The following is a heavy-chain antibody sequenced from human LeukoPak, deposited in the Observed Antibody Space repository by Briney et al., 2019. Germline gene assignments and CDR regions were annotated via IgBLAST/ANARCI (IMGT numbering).Heavy chain of an antibody. CDR2: VQHTGFG. CDR3: VRGVSNDWYFDL. CDR1: HGSIVTPNYF. D-gene: IGHD3-3*01. Sequence: SESLSLTCTVSHGSIVTPNYFWGWIRQPPGKGLQFVASVQHTGFGYKSPSLRSRVAVSTDTSNNQFSLRLHSVTAAVTAVYYCVRGVSNDWYFDLWGSGTLVSISS. J-gene: IGHJ2*01. V-gene: IGHV4-39*07.